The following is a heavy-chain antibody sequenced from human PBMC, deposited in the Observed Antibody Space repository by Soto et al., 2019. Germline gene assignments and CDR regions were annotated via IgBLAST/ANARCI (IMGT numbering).Heavy chain of an antibody. V-gene: IGHV3-30-3*01. Sequence: QVQLVESGGGVVQPGRSLRLSCAASGFTFSSYAMHWVRQAPGKGLEWVAFISSDVTNTYYADSVKGRFTISRDNSKNTVYLQITSLRVEDTAVYYCARDRKYYFDYWGQGTLVTVSS. CDR1: GFTFSSYA. CDR3: ARDRKYYFDY. J-gene: IGHJ4*02. CDR2: ISSDVTNT.